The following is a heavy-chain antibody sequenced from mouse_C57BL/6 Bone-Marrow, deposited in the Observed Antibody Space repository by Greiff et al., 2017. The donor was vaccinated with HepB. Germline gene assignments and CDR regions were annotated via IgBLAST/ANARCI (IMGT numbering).Heavy chain of an antibody. D-gene: IGHD2-14*01. J-gene: IGHJ2*01. CDR2: IDPSDSYT. CDR1: GYTFTSYW. CDR3: AIRFPTSYFDY. Sequence: QVQLQQPGAELVRPGTSVKLSCKASGYTFTSYWMHWVKQRPGQGLEWIGVIDPSDSYTNYNQKFKGKATLTVDTSSSTAYMQLSSLTSEDSAVYYCAIRFPTSYFDYWGQGTTLTVSS. V-gene: IGHV1-59*01.